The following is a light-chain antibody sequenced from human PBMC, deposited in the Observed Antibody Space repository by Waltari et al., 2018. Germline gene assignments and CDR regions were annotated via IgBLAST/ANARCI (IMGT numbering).Light chain of an antibody. CDR3: QQYYSIPRS. J-gene: IGKJ2*03. CDR1: QRVLFSSNSENY. CDR2: WAS. Sequence: DIVMTQSPDSLAVSLGERATIHCKSSQRVLFSSNSENYLAWYQHKPGQPPKLLIYWASTRESGVPDRCSGSGSGTDFTLTISSLQAEDVAVDYCQQYYSIPRSFGQGTKLEIK. V-gene: IGKV4-1*01.